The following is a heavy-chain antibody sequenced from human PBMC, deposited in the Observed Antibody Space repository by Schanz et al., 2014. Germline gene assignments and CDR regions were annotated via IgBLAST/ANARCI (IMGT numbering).Heavy chain of an antibody. Sequence: VQLVQSGGGLVQPGGSLRLSCAASGFTFSSYAMTWVRQAPGKGLEWVAVIWYDGSNKYYADSVKGRFTISRDNSKNTLFLQMNSLRAEDTAVYYCAKSLESCPGGRCSRGYFDYWGQGTLVTVSS. CDR1: GFTFSSYA. CDR2: IWYDGSNK. D-gene: IGHD2-8*02. CDR3: AKSLESCPGGRCSRGYFDY. J-gene: IGHJ4*02. V-gene: IGHV3-33*06.